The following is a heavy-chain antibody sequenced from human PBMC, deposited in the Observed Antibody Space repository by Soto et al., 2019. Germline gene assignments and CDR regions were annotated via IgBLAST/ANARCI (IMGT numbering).Heavy chain of an antibody. CDR2: IYSGGST. CDR1: GFTVSSNY. D-gene: IGHD5-18*01. Sequence: EVQLVESGGGLIQPGGSLRLSCAASGFTVSSNYMSWVRQAPGKGLEWVSVIYSGGSTYYADSVKGRFTISRDNSKNTLYLQMNSLRAEDTAVYYCARDPRNTAMVPDAFDIWGQGTMVTVSS. J-gene: IGHJ3*02. CDR3: ARDPRNTAMVPDAFDI. V-gene: IGHV3-53*01.